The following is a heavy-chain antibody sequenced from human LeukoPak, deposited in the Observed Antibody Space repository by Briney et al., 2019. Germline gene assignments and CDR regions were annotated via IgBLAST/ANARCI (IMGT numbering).Heavy chain of an antibody. V-gene: IGHV4-30-4*07. CDR3: ARDHRGYSYDPLAYYYYYYYMDV. CDR1: GGSISSGGYS. J-gene: IGHJ6*03. CDR2: IYYSGST. Sequence: PSETLSLTCAVSGGSISSGGYSWSWIRQPPGKGLEWIGYIYYSGSTYYNPSLKSRVTISVDTSKNQFSLKLSSVTAADTAVYYCARDHRGYSYDPLAYYYYYYYMDVWGKGTTVTISS. D-gene: IGHD5-18*01.